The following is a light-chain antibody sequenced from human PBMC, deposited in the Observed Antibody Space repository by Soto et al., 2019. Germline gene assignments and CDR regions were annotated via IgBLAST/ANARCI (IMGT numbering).Light chain of an antibody. CDR1: QRVSNTY. Sequence: EVVFTQSPCTLSLSPGERATLSCRASQRVSNTYLAWYQQKPGQAPRLLIYGASSRATGIPARFSGSGSGTDFTLTISRLEPEDFAVYYCQQYGSSPGTFGQGTKVDIK. CDR3: QQYGSSPGT. J-gene: IGKJ1*01. V-gene: IGKV3-20*01. CDR2: GAS.